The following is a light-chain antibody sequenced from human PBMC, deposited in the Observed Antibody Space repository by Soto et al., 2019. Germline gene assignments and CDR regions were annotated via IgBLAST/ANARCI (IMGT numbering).Light chain of an antibody. CDR3: QPYNNWPPIT. CDR1: QSVSSN. Sequence: IVLPQPPDSVSVCPXXRAPLPSRASQSVSSNLAWYQQKPGQAPRLLIYGASTRATGIPARFSGSGSGTEFTLTISSLQSEDFAVYYCQPYNNWPPITFGQGTRLEIK. V-gene: IGKV3-15*01. CDR2: GAS. J-gene: IGKJ5*01.